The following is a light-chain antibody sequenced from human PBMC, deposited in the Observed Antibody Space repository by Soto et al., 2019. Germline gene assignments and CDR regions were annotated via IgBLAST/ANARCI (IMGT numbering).Light chain of an antibody. Sequence: EIMLTQSPGTLSLSPGERATVSCRASESVSSSYVAWYQQKPGQAPRLLIYGTSSRATGIPDRFRGSGSETDFTLTITRLEPEDFAVYYCQETGTFGQGTKVEIK. CDR3: QETGT. J-gene: IGKJ1*01. CDR2: GTS. V-gene: IGKV3-20*01. CDR1: ESVSSSY.